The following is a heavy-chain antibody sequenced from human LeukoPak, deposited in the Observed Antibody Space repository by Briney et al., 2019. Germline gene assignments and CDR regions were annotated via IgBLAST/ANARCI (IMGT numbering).Heavy chain of an antibody. Sequence: SETLSLTCTVSGGSISSSSYYWGWIRQPPGKGLEWIGSIYYSGSTYYNPSLKSRVTISVDTSKNQFSPKLSSVAAADTAVYYCARRIVGATYYFDCWGQGTLVTVSS. CDR3: ARRIVGATYYFDC. CDR2: IYYSGST. V-gene: IGHV4-39*01. CDR1: GGSISSSSYY. D-gene: IGHD1-26*01. J-gene: IGHJ4*02.